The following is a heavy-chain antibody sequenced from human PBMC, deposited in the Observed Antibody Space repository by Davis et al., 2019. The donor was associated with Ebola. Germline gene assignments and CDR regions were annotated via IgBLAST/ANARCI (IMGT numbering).Heavy chain of an antibody. Sequence: SETLSLTCTVSGGSISSYYWSWIRQPPGKGLEWIGYIYYSGSTNYNPSLKSRVTISVDTSKNQFSLKLSSVTAADTAVYYCARDHGFTIFGYGMDVWGQGTTVTASS. CDR2: IYYSGST. V-gene: IGHV4-59*01. D-gene: IGHD3-3*01. CDR1: GGSISSYY. CDR3: ARDHGFTIFGYGMDV. J-gene: IGHJ6*02.